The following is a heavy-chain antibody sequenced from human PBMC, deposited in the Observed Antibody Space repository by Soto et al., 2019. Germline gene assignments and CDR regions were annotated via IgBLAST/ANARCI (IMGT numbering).Heavy chain of an antibody. CDR2: IYYSGRT. Sequence: KASETLSLTCTVSGGSINSDDYYWSWIRQPPGKGLEWIGHIYYSGRTNYNPSLESRLTISLDTSKNQFSLKLGSVSAADTAVYFCPGDRSNSPDYFDYWGQGTLVTVSS. D-gene: IGHD6-6*01. CDR1: GGSINSDDYY. V-gene: IGHV4-30-4*01. CDR3: PGDRSNSPDYFDY. J-gene: IGHJ4*02.